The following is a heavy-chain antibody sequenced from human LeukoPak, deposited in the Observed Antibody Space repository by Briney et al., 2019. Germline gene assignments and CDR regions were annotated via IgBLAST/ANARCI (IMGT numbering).Heavy chain of an antibody. Sequence: EASVKVSCKASGYTFTGYYMHWVRQAPGQGLEWMGWINPNSGGTNYAQKFQGRVTMTRDTSISTAYMELSRLRSDDTAVYYCARVRYSSSWYPYYWGQGTLVTVSS. J-gene: IGHJ4*02. CDR1: GYTFTGYY. CDR2: INPNSGGT. D-gene: IGHD6-13*01. V-gene: IGHV1-2*02. CDR3: ARVRYSSSWYPYY.